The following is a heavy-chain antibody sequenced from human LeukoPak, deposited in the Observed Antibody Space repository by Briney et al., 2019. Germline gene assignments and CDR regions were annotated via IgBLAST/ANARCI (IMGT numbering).Heavy chain of an antibody. V-gene: IGHV1-2*06. CDR3: ARRPGSGELLTVGNWFDP. CDR1: GYTFTDYY. Sequence: ASVKISCKVSGYTFTDYYMHWVQQAPGQGLEWMGRINPNSGGTNYAQKFQGRVTMTRDTSISTAYMELSRLRSDDTAVYYCARRPGSGELLTVGNWFDPWGQGTLVTVSS. D-gene: IGHD3-10*01. CDR2: INPNSGGT. J-gene: IGHJ5*02.